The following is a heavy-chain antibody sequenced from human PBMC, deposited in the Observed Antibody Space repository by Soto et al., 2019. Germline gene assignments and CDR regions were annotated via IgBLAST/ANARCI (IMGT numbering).Heavy chain of an antibody. Sequence: PGGSLRLSCAASVFPLTNAWMTWVRQGPGKGLEWVGRIKSKSDGGTIDYAAPVKGRFTISRDDSKNTLYLQMNSLKTEDTAVYYCATGPNLRPLAAFDIWGQGTVVTVSS. CDR3: ATGPNLRPLAAFDI. CDR2: IKSKSDGGTI. CDR1: VFPLTNAW. V-gene: IGHV3-15*01. J-gene: IGHJ3*02.